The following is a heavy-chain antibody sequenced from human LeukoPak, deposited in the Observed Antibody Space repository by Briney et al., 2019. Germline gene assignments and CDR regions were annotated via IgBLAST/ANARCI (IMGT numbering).Heavy chain of an antibody. CDR2: INPSGGST. Sequence: GASVKVSCKASGYTFTSYYMHWVRQAPGQGLEWMGIINPSGGSTSYAQKFQGRVTMTRDTSTSTVYMELSSLRSEDTAVYYCARGSGSYQDYYGMDVWGQGTTVTVSS. V-gene: IGHV1-46*01. J-gene: IGHJ6*02. CDR3: ARGSGSYQDYYGMDV. D-gene: IGHD1-26*01. CDR1: GYTFTSYY.